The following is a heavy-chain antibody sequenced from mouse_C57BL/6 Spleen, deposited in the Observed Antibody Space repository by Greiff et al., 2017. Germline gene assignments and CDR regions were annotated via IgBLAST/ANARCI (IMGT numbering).Heavy chain of an antibody. CDR2: IDPSDSYT. D-gene: IGHD2-1*01. J-gene: IGHJ3*01. CDR3: ARERDRNHEFAY. V-gene: IGHV1-50*01. Sequence: QVQLQQPGAELVKPGASVKLSCKASGYTFTSYWMQWVKQRPGQGLEWIGEIDPSDSYTNYNQKFKGKATLTVDTSSSTAYMQLSSLTSEDSAVYYCARERDRNHEFAYWGQGTLVTVSA. CDR1: GYTFTSYW.